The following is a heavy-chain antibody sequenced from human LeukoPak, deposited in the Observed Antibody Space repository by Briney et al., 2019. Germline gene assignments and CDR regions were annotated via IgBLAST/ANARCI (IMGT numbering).Heavy chain of an antibody. CDR2: IYYSGSM. D-gene: IGHD1-26*01. Sequence: SSQTLSLTCRVSGGSISSGDYYWSWIRQPPGKGLEWIGYIYYSGSMYYNPSLTGRLTISVDTSKNQFSLKLSSVTAADTAVYYCARGSYSYDYYGMDVWGQGTTVTVSS. V-gene: IGHV4-30-4*01. CDR1: GGSISSGDYY. CDR3: ARGSYSYDYYGMDV. J-gene: IGHJ6*02.